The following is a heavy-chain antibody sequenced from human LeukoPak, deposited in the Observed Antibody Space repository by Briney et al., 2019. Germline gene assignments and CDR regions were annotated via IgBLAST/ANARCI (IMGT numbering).Heavy chain of an antibody. Sequence: ASVKVSCKASGYTFTSYGISWLRQAPGQGLEWMGWISAYNGNTNYAQKLQGRVTMTTDTSTRTAYMELRSLRSDDMAVYYCARVREVGATNFYYFDYWGQGTLVTVSS. V-gene: IGHV1-18*03. CDR1: GYTFTSYG. D-gene: IGHD1-26*01. J-gene: IGHJ4*02. CDR3: ARVREVGATNFYYFDY. CDR2: ISAYNGNT.